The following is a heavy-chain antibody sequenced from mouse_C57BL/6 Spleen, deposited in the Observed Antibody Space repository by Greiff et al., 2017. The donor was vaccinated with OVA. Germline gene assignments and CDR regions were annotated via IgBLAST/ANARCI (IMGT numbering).Heavy chain of an antibody. CDR3: AREGGYPWYFDV. J-gene: IGHJ1*03. D-gene: IGHD2-2*01. V-gene: IGHV3-6*01. CDR1: GYSITSGYY. Sequence: EVKLQESGPGLVKPSQSLSLTCSVTGYSITSGYYWNWIRQFPGNKLEWMGYISYDGSNNYNPSLKNRISITRDTSKNQFFLKLNSVTTEDTATYYRAREGGYPWYFDVWGTGTTVTVSS. CDR2: ISYDGSN.